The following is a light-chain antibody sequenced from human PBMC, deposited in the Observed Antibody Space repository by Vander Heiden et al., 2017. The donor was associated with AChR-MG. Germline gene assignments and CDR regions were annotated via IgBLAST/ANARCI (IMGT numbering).Light chain of an antibody. V-gene: IGKV3-20*01. CDR3: QQSGSSPYT. J-gene: IGKJ2*01. Sequence: DIVLTQSPGTLSLSPGERVTLSCRASLTMINTCLAWYQQKPGQAPRLLIYGASSRATGIPDRFSGSGSGTDFTLTISRLEPEDFAVYYCQQSGSSPYTFGQGTKLEIK. CDR2: GAS. CDR1: LTMINTC.